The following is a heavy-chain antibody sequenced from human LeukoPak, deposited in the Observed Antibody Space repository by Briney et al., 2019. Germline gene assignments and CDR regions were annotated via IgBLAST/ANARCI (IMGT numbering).Heavy chain of an antibody. CDR2: TSYDGSDE. CDR1: GFTFSNYA. Sequence: PGGSLRLSCAASGFTFSNYAMLWARQAPGKGLEWVAVTSYDGSDEYYADSVKGRFTISRVNSKNTLYLQMSSLRAEDSALYSCARGGPPDYWGQGTLVTVSS. D-gene: IGHD3-16*01. V-gene: IGHV3-30*04. J-gene: IGHJ4*02. CDR3: ARGGPPDY.